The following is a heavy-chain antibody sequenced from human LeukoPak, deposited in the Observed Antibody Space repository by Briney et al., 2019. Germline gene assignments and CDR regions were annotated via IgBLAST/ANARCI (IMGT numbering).Heavy chain of an antibody. CDR3: AGPSGAASDTEYFQN. D-gene: IGHD6-13*01. Sequence: PSQTLSLTCTVSGGSISSGSYFWSWIRQPAGMGLECIGRVYITGSTNYNPSLASRATISIDTSKNQFSLKLSSVTAADTAVYYCAGPSGAASDTEYFQNWGQGTLVTVSS. CDR1: GGSISSGSYF. V-gene: IGHV4-61*02. J-gene: IGHJ1*01. CDR2: VYITGST.